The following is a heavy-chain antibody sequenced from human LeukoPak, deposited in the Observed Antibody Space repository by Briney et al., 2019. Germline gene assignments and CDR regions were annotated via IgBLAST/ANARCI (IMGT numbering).Heavy chain of an antibody. CDR2: IYYSGST. CDR3: ARVSDY. Sequence: SETLSLTCTVSDGSISSSSYYWGWIRQPPGKGLEWIGSIYYSGSTYYNPSLKSRVSISVDTSKNQFSLKLSSVTAADTAVYYCARVSDYWGQGTLVTVSS. V-gene: IGHV4-39*07. J-gene: IGHJ4*02. CDR1: DGSISSSSYY.